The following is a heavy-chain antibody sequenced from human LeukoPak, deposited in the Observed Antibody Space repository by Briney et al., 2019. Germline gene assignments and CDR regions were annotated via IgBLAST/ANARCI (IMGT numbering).Heavy chain of an antibody. D-gene: IGHD4-17*01. CDR2: IYYSGRT. CDR3: ARLHADSYFFDH. J-gene: IGHJ4*02. Sequence: PSETLTLTCTVSGGSISSYYWSWSRQPPGKGLEWIGYIYYSGRTNYNPSLKSRVTISVDTSKNQFSLKLSSVTAADTAVYYCARLHADSYFFDHWGQGSLVIVSS. CDR1: GGSISSYY. V-gene: IGHV4-59*01.